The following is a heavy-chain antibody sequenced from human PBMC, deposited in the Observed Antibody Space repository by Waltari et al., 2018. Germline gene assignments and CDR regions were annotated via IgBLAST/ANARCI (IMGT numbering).Heavy chain of an antibody. CDR1: GFTFSSYA. D-gene: IGHD2-15*01. CDR3: ARVLRGAFDI. V-gene: IGHV3-23*01. J-gene: IGHJ3*02. Sequence: EVQLLESGGGLVQPGGSLRLSCAASGFTFSSYAMSWVRQAPGKGLEWVSAISGSGGSTYYADAVKGRFTISRDNSKNSLYLQMNSLRAEDTAVYYCARVLRGAFDIWGQGTLVTVSS. CDR2: ISGSGGST.